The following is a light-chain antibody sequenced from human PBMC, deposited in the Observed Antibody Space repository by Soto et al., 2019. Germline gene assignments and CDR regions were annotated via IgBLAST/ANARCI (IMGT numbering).Light chain of an antibody. V-gene: IGKV3-20*01. J-gene: IGKJ1*01. Sequence: EIVLPQSPGTLSLSPGERATISCRASHSVSSSDLAWLQQKPGQTPRLLIYAASKRVAGVPDRFSGSGSGTDFTLTISLLETEVVAVDYCQQYGSSWTFGQATKVDIK. CDR2: AAS. CDR1: HSVSSSD. CDR3: QQYGSSWT.